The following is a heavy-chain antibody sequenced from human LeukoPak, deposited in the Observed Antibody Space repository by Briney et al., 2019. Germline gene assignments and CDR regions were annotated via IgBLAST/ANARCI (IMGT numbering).Heavy chain of an antibody. CDR3: AKDRGTMIVVVTTSDY. V-gene: IGHV3-23*01. CDR1: GFTFSSYA. CDR2: VSGSGSNT. D-gene: IGHD3-22*01. Sequence: GGSLRLSCAASGFTFSSYAMSWVRQAPGKGLEWVSSVSGSGSNTYYADSVKGRFTISRDNSKNTLYLQMNSLRAENTAVYYCAKDRGTMIVVVTTSDYWGQGTLVAVSS. J-gene: IGHJ4*02.